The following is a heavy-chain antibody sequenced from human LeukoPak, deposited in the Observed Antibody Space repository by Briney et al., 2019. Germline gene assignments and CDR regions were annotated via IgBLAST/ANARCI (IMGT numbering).Heavy chain of an antibody. CDR1: GFTFSSHG. V-gene: IGHV3-33*01. CDR2: IWYDGSNK. J-gene: IGHJ6*04. CDR3: ARDGITMVRGVLYYYYYGMDV. D-gene: IGHD3-10*01. Sequence: PGGSLRLSCAASGFTFSSHGMHWVRQAPGKGLEGVAVIWYDGSNKYYADSVKGRFTISRDNSKNTLYLQMNSLRAEDTAVYYCARDGITMVRGVLYYYYYGMDVWGKGTTVTVSS.